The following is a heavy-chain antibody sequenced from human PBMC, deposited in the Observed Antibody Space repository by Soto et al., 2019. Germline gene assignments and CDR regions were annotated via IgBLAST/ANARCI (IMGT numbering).Heavy chain of an antibody. D-gene: IGHD3-3*01. J-gene: IGHJ6*02. Sequence: GSLRLSCAASGFTFSTYAMTWVLQAPGKGLEWVSIISSSGDATYYLDSVKGRFTISRDNSRNTLHLQMNSLRAEDAAVYFCAKNGDFWSWGMDVWGQGTTVTVSS. CDR2: ISSSGDAT. CDR1: GFTFSTYA. CDR3: AKNGDFWSWGMDV. V-gene: IGHV3-23*01.